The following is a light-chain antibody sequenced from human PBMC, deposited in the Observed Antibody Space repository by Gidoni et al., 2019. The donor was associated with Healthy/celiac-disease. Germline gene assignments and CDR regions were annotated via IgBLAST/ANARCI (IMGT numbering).Light chain of an antibody. CDR1: SSNIGSNT. V-gene: IGLV1-44*01. Sequence: QRVTISCSGSSSNIGSNTVNWYQQLPGTASKLLIYSNNQRPSGVPDRFSGSKSGTSASLAISGLQSEDEADYYCAAWDDSLNGVVFGGGTKLTVL. CDR3: AAWDDSLNGVV. CDR2: SNN. J-gene: IGLJ2*01.